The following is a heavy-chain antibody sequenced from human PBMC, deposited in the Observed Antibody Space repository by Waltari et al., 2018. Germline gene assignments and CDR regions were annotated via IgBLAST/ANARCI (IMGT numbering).Heavy chain of an antibody. Sequence: QVQLQESGPGLVKPSQTLSLTCTVSGGSISSGGYYWSWIRQHPGKGLEWIGYIYYSGSTYYNPSLKSRVTISVDTSKNQFSLKLSSVTAADTAVYYCARDTMGIFGVVIPPSHWFDPWGQGTLVTVSS. CDR2: IYYSGST. J-gene: IGHJ5*02. CDR1: GGSISSGGYY. V-gene: IGHV4-31*03. D-gene: IGHD3-3*01. CDR3: ARDTMGIFGVVIPPSHWFDP.